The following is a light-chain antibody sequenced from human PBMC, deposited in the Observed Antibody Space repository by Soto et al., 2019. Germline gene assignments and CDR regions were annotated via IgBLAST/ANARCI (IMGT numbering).Light chain of an antibody. CDR2: DAS. J-gene: IGKJ1*01. V-gene: IGKV1-5*01. Sequence: DIQMTQSPSTLSASVGDRVTITCRASQSISTRLAWYQQKPGKAPKLLIYDASSLESGVPSRFSGSESGTEFTLTISSLQPDDFATYYCQQYNSYSTFGQGTKVEIK. CDR3: QQYNSYST. CDR1: QSISTR.